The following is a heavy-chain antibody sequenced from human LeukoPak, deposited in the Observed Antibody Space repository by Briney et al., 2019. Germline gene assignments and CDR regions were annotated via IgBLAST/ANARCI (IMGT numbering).Heavy chain of an antibody. CDR3: ARVPREIYYYEGQFDY. CDR1: GFTFSSYS. CDR2: ISSSSSYI. Sequence: GGSLRLSCAASGFTFSSYSMNWVRQAPGKGLEWVSSISSSSSYIYYADSVKGRFTISRDNAKNSLYLQMNSLRAEDTAVYYCARVPREIYYYEGQFDYWGQGTLVTVSS. V-gene: IGHV3-21*01. D-gene: IGHD3-22*01. J-gene: IGHJ4*02.